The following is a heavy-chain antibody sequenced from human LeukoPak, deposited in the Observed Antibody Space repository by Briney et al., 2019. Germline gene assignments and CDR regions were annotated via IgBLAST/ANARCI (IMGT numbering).Heavy chain of an antibody. CDR1: GYTFTDHG. CDR3: ARDLAAARLDF. Sequence: GTSLRLSCAAPGYTFTDHGMHWVRQAPGKGLEWVADIWFDGSQQYYADAVKGRFTISRDISKSILYLQMNSLRAEDTGVYYCARDLAAARLDFRGQGTLVTVSS. D-gene: IGHD6-6*01. V-gene: IGHV3-33*01. CDR2: IWFDGSQQ. J-gene: IGHJ4*02.